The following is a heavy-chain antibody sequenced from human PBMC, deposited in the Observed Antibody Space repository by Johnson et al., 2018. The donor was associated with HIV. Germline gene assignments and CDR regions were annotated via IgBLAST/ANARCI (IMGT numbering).Heavy chain of an antibody. V-gene: IGHV3-7*05. J-gene: IGHJ3*02. CDR1: GFTFSDYW. Sequence: VQLVESGGTLVQPGGSLRLSCVASGFTFSDYWMRWVRQAPGKGLEWVANISQDGSDKYYVDSVKGRFTISRDTAQNSVYLQMNSQRVDDTAVYYCARELLGTSSPFDIWGQGTMVTVSS. D-gene: IGHD3-16*01. CDR3: ARELLGTSSPFDI. CDR2: ISQDGSDK.